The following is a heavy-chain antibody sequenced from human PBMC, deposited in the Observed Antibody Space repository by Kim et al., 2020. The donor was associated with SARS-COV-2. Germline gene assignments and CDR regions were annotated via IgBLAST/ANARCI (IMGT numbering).Heavy chain of an antibody. CDR2: IYTSGST. CDR1: GGSISSGSYY. V-gene: IGHV4-61*02. D-gene: IGHD3-3*01. Sequence: SETLSLTCTVSGGSISSGSYYWSWIRQPAGKGLEWIGRIYTSGSTNYNPSLKSRVTISVDTSKNQFSLKLSSVTAADTAVYYCARSYDFWSGYYRHWGQGTLVTVSS. J-gene: IGHJ4*02. CDR3: ARSYDFWSGYYRH.